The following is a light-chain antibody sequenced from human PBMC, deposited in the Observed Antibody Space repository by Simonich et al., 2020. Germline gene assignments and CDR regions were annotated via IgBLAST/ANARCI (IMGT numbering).Light chain of an antibody. CDR2: KAS. CDR1: QSISSW. Sequence: DIQMTQSPSTLSASVGDRVTITCRASQSISSWLAWYQQKPGKAPKLLIYKASSLESGVPSRFSGSGSGTEFTLTISSLQPEDFATYYCLQDYNYPVFGPGTKVDIK. V-gene: IGKV1-5*03. CDR3: LQDYNYPV. J-gene: IGKJ3*01.